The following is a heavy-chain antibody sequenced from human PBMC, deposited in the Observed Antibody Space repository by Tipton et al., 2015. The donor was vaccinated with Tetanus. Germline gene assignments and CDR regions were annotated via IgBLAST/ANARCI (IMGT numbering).Heavy chain of an antibody. V-gene: IGHV4-31*03. J-gene: IGHJ5*02. Sequence: TLSLTCSVSGGSISSGGYYWSWIRQHPGKGLEWIGHIYFSGSAFYNPSLRNRLSMSVDTSKNNFSLRLSSVTAADSAVYYCARLDYAASGYIIRFGPWGQGTLVSGS. CDR1: GGSISSGGYY. CDR3: ARLDYAASGYIIRFGP. D-gene: IGHD4/OR15-4a*01. CDR2: IYFSGSA.